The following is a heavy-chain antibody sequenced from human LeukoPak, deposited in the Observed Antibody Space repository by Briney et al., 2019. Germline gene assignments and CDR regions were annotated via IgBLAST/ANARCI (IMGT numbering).Heavy chain of an antibody. J-gene: IGHJ3*02. D-gene: IGHD3-3*01. CDR2: INPSGGST. V-gene: IGHV1-46*01. CDR3: ARGLHDFWSGYYAFDI. Sequence: ASVTVSCTASGYTFTSYYMHWVRQAPGQGLEWMGIINPSGGSTSYAQKFQGRVTMTRDTSTSTVYMELSSLRSEDTAVYYCARGLHDFWSGYYAFDIWGQGTMVTVSS. CDR1: GYTFTSYY.